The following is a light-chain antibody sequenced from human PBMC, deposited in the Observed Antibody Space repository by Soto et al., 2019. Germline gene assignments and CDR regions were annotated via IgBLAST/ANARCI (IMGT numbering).Light chain of an antibody. J-gene: IGKJ1*01. CDR2: AAS. CDR3: QVSDATWT. Sequence: DIQMTQSPSSLSASVGDRVTITCRASQSISSYLNWYQQKPGKAPKLLIYAASTLQSGVPSRFSGSGSGTDFTLTISSLQPEDFATYFCQVSDATWTFGQGSKADIK. CDR1: QSISSY. V-gene: IGKV1-39*01.